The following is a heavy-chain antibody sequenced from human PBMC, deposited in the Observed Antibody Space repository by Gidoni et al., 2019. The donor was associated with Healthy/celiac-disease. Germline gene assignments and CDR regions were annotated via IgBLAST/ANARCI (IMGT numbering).Heavy chain of an antibody. D-gene: IGHD6-6*01. V-gene: IGHV3-23*01. CDR2: ISGSGGST. CDR3: AKDLAQGVIAAREAGDY. J-gene: IGHJ4*02. Sequence: EVQLLESGGGLVQPGGSLRLPCAASGFTFSSYAMSWVRQAPGKGVEGVSAISGSGGSTYYADSVKGRFTISRDNSKNTLYLQMNSLRAEDTAVYYCAKDLAQGVIAAREAGDYWGQGTLVTVSS. CDR1: GFTFSSYA.